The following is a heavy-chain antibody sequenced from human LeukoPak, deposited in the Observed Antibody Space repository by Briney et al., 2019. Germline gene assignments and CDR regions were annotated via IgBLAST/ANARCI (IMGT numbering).Heavy chain of an antibody. D-gene: IGHD3-3*01. Sequence: GGSLRLSCAASGFIFRDYTMTWVRQAPGKGLEWVSHIRSSGADIRYADSVKGRFAISRDDAKNSLFLQMNSLRAEDTAVYYCARDSFWSGFLDYWGQGTLVTVSS. CDR1: GFIFRDYT. CDR2: IRSSGADI. CDR3: ARDSFWSGFLDY. J-gene: IGHJ4*02. V-gene: IGHV3-21*05.